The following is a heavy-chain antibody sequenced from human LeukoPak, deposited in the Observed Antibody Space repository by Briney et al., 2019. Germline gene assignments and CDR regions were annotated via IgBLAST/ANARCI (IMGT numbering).Heavy chain of an antibody. Sequence: SQTLSLTCTVSGGSISSGGYYWSWIRQHPGKGLEWIGYIYYSGSTYYNPSLKSRVTISVDTSKNQFSLKLSSVTAADTAVYYCARAKYSFTMVRGVKTPNWFDPWGQGTLVTVSS. V-gene: IGHV4-31*03. CDR3: ARAKYSFTMVRGVKTPNWFDP. CDR1: GGSISSGGYY. CDR2: IYYSGST. D-gene: IGHD3-10*01. J-gene: IGHJ5*02.